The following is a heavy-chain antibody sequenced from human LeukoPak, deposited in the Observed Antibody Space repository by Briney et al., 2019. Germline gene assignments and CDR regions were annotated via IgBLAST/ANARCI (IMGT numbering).Heavy chain of an antibody. Sequence: SETLSLTCAVYGGSFSGYYWSWIRQPPGKGLEWIGGINHSGSANYNPSLKSRVTISVDTSKNQFSLKLSSVTAADTAVYYCARGVRGTSGGSRPYYYYYYMDVWGKGTTVTVSS. V-gene: IGHV4-34*01. CDR3: ARGVRGTSGGSRPYYYYYYMDV. CDR1: GGSFSGYY. J-gene: IGHJ6*03. CDR2: INHSGSA. D-gene: IGHD2-15*01.